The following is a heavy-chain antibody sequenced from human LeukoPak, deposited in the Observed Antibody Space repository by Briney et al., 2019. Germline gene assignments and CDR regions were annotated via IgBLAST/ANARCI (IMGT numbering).Heavy chain of an antibody. Sequence: SETLSLTCADYGGSFSGYYWSWIRQPPGKGLEWIGEITYSGTTNYNPSLKSRVTLSVDTSKNQFSLKLTSVTAADTAVYYCARDRATAMFDYWAQGTLVTVSS. CDR1: GGSFSGYY. V-gene: IGHV4-34*01. CDR3: ARDRATAMFDY. D-gene: IGHD5-18*01. J-gene: IGHJ4*02. CDR2: ITYSGTT.